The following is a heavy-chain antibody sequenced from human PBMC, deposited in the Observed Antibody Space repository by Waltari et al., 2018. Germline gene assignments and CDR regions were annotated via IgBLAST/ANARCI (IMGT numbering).Heavy chain of an antibody. Sequence: QVQLQESGPGLVKPSETLSLTCTVSGYSISSGHYWGWIRQPPGKGLEWIGTIYHSGSTSYNPSLKSRVTISIDPSKNQFSLKLSSVTAADTAVYYCARDWYGGCGGVCSNFDYWGQGTLVTVSS. CDR1: GYSISSGHY. CDR3: ARDWYGGCGGVCSNFDY. V-gene: IGHV4-38-2*02. CDR2: IYHSGST. J-gene: IGHJ4*02. D-gene: IGHD2-21*01.